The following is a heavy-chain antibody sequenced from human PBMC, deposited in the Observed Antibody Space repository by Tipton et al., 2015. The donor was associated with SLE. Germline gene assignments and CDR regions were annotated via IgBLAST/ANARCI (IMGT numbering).Heavy chain of an antibody. Sequence: GLVKPSETLSLTCTVSGGSISSGDYYWSWIRQPPGKGLEWIGYIYYSGSTYYSPSLKSRVTISVDTSKNQFSLKLSSVTAADTAVYYCARESKYYGDSCYWGQGTLVTVSS. J-gene: IGHJ4*02. V-gene: IGHV4-30-4*02. CDR2: IYYSGST. CDR1: GGSISSGDYY. D-gene: IGHD4-17*01. CDR3: ARESKYYGDSCY.